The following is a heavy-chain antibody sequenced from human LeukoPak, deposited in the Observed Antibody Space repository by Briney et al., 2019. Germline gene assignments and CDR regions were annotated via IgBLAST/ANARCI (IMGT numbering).Heavy chain of an antibody. V-gene: IGHV3-23*01. Sequence: PGESLRLSCAASGFTFSSYALSWVRQAPGKGLEWVSTITDSGGTTYYADSVKGRFTISRDNSKNTLYLQMNSLRDEDTAVYYCAKVPYSDYGVGRPPFMDVWGHGTTVAISS. D-gene: IGHD3-10*01. J-gene: IGHJ6*02. CDR3: AKVPYSDYGVGRPPFMDV. CDR2: ITDSGGTT. CDR1: GFTFSSYA.